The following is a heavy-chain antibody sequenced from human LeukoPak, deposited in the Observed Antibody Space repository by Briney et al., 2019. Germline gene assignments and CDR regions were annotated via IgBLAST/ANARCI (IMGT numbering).Heavy chain of an antibody. Sequence: ASVKVSCKASGYTFTSYAMHWVRQAPGQRLEWMGWINAGNGNTKYSQKFQGRVTITRDTSASTAYIELSSLRSEDTAVYYCARAHLYPQWPVNPRGWFDPWGQGTLVTVSS. CDR1: GYTFTSYA. D-gene: IGHD6-19*01. CDR2: INAGNGNT. V-gene: IGHV1-3*01. J-gene: IGHJ5*02. CDR3: ARAHLYPQWPVNPRGWFDP.